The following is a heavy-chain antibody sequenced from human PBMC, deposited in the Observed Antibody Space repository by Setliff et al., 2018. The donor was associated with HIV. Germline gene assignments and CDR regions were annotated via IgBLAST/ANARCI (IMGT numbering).Heavy chain of an antibody. CDR1: GGPLSGHY. V-gene: IGHV4-34*01. D-gene: IGHD2-2*01. CDR2: TSHSGKT. CDR3: VTSSSWSSRLNF. Sequence: SETLSLTCAVYGGPLSGHYWSWIRQPPGQGLEWIGETSHSGKTNYNPSLKSRVTISVDTSKNQFSLKLTSATAADTAVYYCVTSSSWSSRLNFWGPGMLVTVSS. J-gene: IGHJ4*02.